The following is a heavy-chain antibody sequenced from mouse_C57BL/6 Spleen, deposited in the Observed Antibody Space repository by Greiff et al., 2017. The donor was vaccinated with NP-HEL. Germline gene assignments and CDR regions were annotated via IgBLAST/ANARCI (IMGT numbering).Heavy chain of an antibody. D-gene: IGHD1-1*01. Sequence: VQLQQSGAELVRPGASVKLSCTASGFNIKDDYMHWVKQRPEQGLEWIGWLDPENGDTEYASKFQGKATITADTSSNTAYLQLSSLTSEDTAVYYFTTAYYYGSRGYAMDYWGQGTSVTVSS. CDR1: GFNIKDDY. CDR3: TTAYYYGSRGYAMDY. J-gene: IGHJ4*01. CDR2: LDPENGDT. V-gene: IGHV14-4*01.